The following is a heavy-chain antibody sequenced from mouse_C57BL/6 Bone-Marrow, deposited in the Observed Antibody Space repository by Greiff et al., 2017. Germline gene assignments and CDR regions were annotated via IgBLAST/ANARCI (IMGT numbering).Heavy chain of an antibody. CDR2: IDPSDSYT. CDR1: GYTFTSYW. V-gene: IGHV1-69*01. CDR3: ARHPYYYGSRYAMDY. J-gene: IGHJ4*01. Sequence: QVQLQQPGAELVMPGASVKLSCKASGYTFTSYWMHWVKQRPGQGLEWIGEIDPSDSYTNYNQKFKGKSTLTVDKSSSTAYMQLSSLTSEDSAVYYCARHPYYYGSRYAMDYWGQGTSVTVSS. D-gene: IGHD1-1*01.